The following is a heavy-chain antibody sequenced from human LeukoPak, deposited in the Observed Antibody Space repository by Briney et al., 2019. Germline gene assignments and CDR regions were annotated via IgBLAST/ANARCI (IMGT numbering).Heavy chain of an antibody. Sequence: GGSLRLSCAASGFTFSSYSMNWVRQAPGKGLEWVSYISSSSSTIYYADSVKGRFTISRDNAKNSLYLQMNSLRAEDTAVYYCARDEGIAATPLDYWGQGTLVTVSS. V-gene: IGHV3-48*01. CDR2: ISSSSSTI. J-gene: IGHJ4*02. CDR3: ARDEGIAATPLDY. CDR1: GFTFSSYS. D-gene: IGHD6-13*01.